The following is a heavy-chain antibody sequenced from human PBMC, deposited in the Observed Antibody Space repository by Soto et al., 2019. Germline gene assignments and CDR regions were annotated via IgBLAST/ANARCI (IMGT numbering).Heavy chain of an antibody. CDR3: AASNWGSAPGGAFDI. CDR2: ISWDGGST. J-gene: IGHJ3*02. Sequence: GGSLRLSCAASGFTFDDYAMHWVRQAPGKGLEWVSLISWDGGSTYYADSVKGRFTISRDNSKNSLYLQMNSLRAEDTALYYCAASNWGSAPGGAFDIWGQGTMVTVSS. V-gene: IGHV3-43D*03. D-gene: IGHD7-27*01. CDR1: GFTFDDYA.